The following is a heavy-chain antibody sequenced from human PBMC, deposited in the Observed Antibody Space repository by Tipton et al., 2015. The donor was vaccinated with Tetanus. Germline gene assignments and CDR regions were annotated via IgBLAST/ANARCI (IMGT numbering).Heavy chain of an antibody. CDR2: IYYSGST. CDR3: ARSGGRRYAFDI. V-gene: IGHV4-59*01. Sequence: TLSLTCTVSGGSISSYYWSWIRQPPGKGLEWIGYIYYSGSTNYNPSLKSRVTISVDTSNNLFSLKLTSVTTADTAVYYCARSGGRRYAFDIWGQGTTVTVSS. CDR1: GGSISSYY. J-gene: IGHJ3*02. D-gene: IGHD3-16*01.